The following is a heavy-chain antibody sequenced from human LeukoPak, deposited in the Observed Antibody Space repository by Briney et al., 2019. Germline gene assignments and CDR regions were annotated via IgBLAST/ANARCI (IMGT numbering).Heavy chain of an antibody. CDR1: GCGFTSYW. CDR2: IYPGDSDT. D-gene: IGHD1-26*01. Sequence: GASLQISCKGSGCGFTSYWIGWVRQLPGKGLEWMGIIYPGDSDTRYSPSFQGQVTISADKSISTAYLQWSSLKASDTAMYYCARGVGATAPYYYYYYMDVWGKGTTVTVSS. J-gene: IGHJ6*03. V-gene: IGHV5-51*01. CDR3: ARGVGATAPYYYYYYMDV.